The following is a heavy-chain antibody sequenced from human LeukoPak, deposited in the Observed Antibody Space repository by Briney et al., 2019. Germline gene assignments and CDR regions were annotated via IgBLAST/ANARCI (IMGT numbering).Heavy chain of an antibody. D-gene: IGHD1-14*01. V-gene: IGHV3-53*01. CDR1: VFTVITND. CDR2: LYSDGNT. CDR3: ARGVEPLAANTLAY. Sequence: GGSLRLSCAASVFTVITNDMTWVRQAPGKGLEWVSVLYSDGNTKYADSVQGRFTISRDNSKNTLYLEMNSLSPDDTAAYYCARGVEPLAANTLAYWGQGTLVTVSS. J-gene: IGHJ4*02.